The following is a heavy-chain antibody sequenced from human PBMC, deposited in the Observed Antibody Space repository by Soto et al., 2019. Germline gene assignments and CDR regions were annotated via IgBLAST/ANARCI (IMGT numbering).Heavy chain of an antibody. CDR3: ARGSGGQWLGYFDY. V-gene: IGHV4-34*01. CDR1: GGSVSGYY. D-gene: IGHD6-19*01. Sequence: ASETPSLTCAVCGGSVSGYYWSWIRQPPGKGLEWIGEINHSGSTNYNPSLKSRVTISVDTSKNQFSLKLSSVTAADTAVYYCARGSGGQWLGYFDYWGQGTLVTVSS. J-gene: IGHJ4*02. CDR2: INHSGST.